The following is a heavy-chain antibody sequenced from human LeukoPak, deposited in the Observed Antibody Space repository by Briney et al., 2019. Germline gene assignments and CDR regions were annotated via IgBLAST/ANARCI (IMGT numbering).Heavy chain of an antibody. J-gene: IGHJ4*02. CDR2: MSPNSGNT. CDR1: GYTFTSHD. V-gene: IGHV1-8*01. Sequence: GASVKVSCKASGYTFTSHDINWVRQTTGQGLEWMGWMSPNSGNTGYAQQFQGRVTMSRDNSMSTAYMELSSLSSEDTAVYYCARALSGCILCFDYWGQGTLVTVSS. D-gene: IGHD6-19*01. CDR3: ARALSGCILCFDY.